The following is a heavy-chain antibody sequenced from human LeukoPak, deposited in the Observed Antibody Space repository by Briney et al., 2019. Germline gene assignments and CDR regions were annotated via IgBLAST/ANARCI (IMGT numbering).Heavy chain of an antibody. CDR2: IYSSGNT. Sequence: SETLSLTCTVSGGSISSNYWSWIRQPAGKGPEYIGRIYSSGNTNYNPSLKSRVTMSVDTSKNQFSLLLHSVTAADTAVYYCARVWLSSGSYWYFDFWGRGTLVIVSS. J-gene: IGHJ2*01. CDR1: GGSISSNY. D-gene: IGHD3-22*01. V-gene: IGHV4-4*07. CDR3: ARVWLSSGSYWYFDF.